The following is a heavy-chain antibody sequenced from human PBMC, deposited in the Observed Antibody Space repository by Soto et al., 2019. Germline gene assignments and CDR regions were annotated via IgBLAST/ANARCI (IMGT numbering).Heavy chain of an antibody. J-gene: IGHJ5*02. V-gene: IGHV1-18*01. CDR3: ARRVVVLTSDWFDP. CDR1: GYTFVNYD. CDR2: ISVYNGNT. Sequence: QVQLVQSGAEVKKPGASVKVSCKASGYTFVNYDISWVRQAPGQGLEWMGWISVYNGNTNYAQKVQGRVTMTTDTSTSTAYMELRSLRSDDTDVYYCARRVVVLTSDWFDPWGQGTLVTVSS. D-gene: IGHD2-15*01.